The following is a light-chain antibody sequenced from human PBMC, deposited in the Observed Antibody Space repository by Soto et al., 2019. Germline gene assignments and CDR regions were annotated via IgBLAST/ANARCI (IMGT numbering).Light chain of an antibody. CDR2: KVS. CDR1: QIHAHSDGNTY. CDR3: MQGTYWPPWT. Sequence: EVVMAHVPLSMPVTLGQPASISCRSIQIHAHSDGNTYLTWFQQRPGQSPRRLIFKVSNRDSGVPDRFSGSGSGTDFTLKISRVEAEDVGVYYCMQGTYWPPWTFGQGTKVDIK. J-gene: IGKJ1*01. V-gene: IGKV2-30*02.